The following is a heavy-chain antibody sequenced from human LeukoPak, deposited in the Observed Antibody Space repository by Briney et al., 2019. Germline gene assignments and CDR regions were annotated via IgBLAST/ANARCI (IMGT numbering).Heavy chain of an antibody. Sequence: APVKVSCKASGYTFTSYYMHWVRQAPGQGLEWMGIINPSGGSTSYAQKFQGRVTMTRDTSTSTVYMELSSLRSEDTAVYYCARDQSSWYYFDYWGQGTLVTVSS. CDR2: INPSGGST. CDR3: ARDQSSWYYFDY. J-gene: IGHJ4*02. CDR1: GYTFTSYY. D-gene: IGHD6-13*01. V-gene: IGHV1-46*01.